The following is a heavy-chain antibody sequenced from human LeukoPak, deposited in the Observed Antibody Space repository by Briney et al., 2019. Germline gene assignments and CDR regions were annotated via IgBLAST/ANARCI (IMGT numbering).Heavy chain of an antibody. CDR1: GGSISSNY. CDR2: IYYSGST. Sequence: PSETLSLTCTVSGGSISSNYWSWIRQPPGKGLEWIGYIYYSGSTNYNPSLKSRVTMSVDTSKNQFSLKLSSVTAADTAVYYCARGYCSSTSCRGDWFDPWGQGTLVTVSS. J-gene: IGHJ5*02. CDR3: ARGYCSSTSCRGDWFDP. D-gene: IGHD2-2*01. V-gene: IGHV4-59*12.